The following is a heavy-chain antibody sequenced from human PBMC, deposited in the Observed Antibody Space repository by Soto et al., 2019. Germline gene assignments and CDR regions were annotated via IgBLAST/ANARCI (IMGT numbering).Heavy chain of an antibody. V-gene: IGHV4-4*02. D-gene: IGHD3-10*01. J-gene: IGHJ4*02. CDR2: IYHSGST. CDR1: GGSIIRRNW. Sequence: SETLSLTCAVYGGSIIRRNWWRWVRPTPGKGLEWIGEIYHSGSTNYNPSLKSRVTISVDKSKNQFSPKLSSVTAADTAVYYCARAFNDFWSGPRWFGELLEEYATFDYWGQGTLVS. CDR3: ARAFNDFWSGPRWFGELLEEYATFDY.